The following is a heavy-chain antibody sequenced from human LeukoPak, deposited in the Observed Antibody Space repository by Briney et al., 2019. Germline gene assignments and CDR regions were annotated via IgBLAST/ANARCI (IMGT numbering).Heavy chain of an antibody. CDR2: ISGSGGST. V-gene: IGHV3-23*01. J-gene: IGHJ4*02. Sequence: GGSLRLSCAASGFTLNSYTMSWGRHAPGKGLECVSGISGSGGSTYYADSVKGRFTISRDNSKTTLYLQMNSLRAEDTAVYYCARVLNYWGQGTLVTVSS. CDR3: ARVLNY. CDR1: GFTLNSYT.